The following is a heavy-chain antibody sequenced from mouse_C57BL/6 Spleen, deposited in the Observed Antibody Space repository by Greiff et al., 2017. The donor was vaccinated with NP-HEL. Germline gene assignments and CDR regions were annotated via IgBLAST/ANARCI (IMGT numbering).Heavy chain of an antibody. CDR2: INPGSGGT. V-gene: IGHV1-54*01. J-gene: IGHJ3*01. CDR1: GYAFTNYL. Sequence: VQLQQSGAELVRPGTSVKVSCKASGYAFTNYLIEWVKQRPGQGLAWIGVINPGSGGTNYNEKFKGKATLTADKSSSTAYMQLSSLTSEDSAVYFYARRAGSWFAYWGQGTLVTVSA. CDR3: ARRAGSWFAY.